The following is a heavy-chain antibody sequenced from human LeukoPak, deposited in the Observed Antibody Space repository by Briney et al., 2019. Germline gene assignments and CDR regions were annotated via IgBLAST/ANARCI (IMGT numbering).Heavy chain of an antibody. V-gene: IGHV1-3*01. CDR1: GYTFSSYA. D-gene: IGHD3-22*01. Sequence: ASVKVYCKASGYTFSSYAMHWVRQAPGQRLEWMGWINGGDGNTKYSQKFQGRVTITRDTSASTAYMELSSLRSEDTAVYYCARELNYYDNSGYYTYYYGMDVWGQGTTVTVSS. CDR3: ARELNYYDNSGYYTYYYGMDV. J-gene: IGHJ6*02. CDR2: INGGDGNT.